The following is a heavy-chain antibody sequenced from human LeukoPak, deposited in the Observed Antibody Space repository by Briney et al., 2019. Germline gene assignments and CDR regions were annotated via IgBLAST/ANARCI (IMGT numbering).Heavy chain of an antibody. Sequence: SVKVSCKASGGTFSSDAISWVRQAPGQGLEWMGRIIPIFGTANYAQKFQGRVTITADKSTSTAYMELSSLRSEDTAVYYCARDLGNVWAPRGMDVWGKGTTVTVSS. J-gene: IGHJ6*04. D-gene: IGHD1-26*01. CDR3: ARDLGNVWAPRGMDV. CDR1: GGTFSSDA. V-gene: IGHV1-69*06. CDR2: IIPIFGTA.